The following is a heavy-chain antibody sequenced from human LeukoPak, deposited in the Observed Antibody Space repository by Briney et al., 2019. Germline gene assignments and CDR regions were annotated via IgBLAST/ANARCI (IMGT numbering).Heavy chain of an antibody. CDR2: INHSGST. V-gene: IGHV4-34*01. Sequence: KSSETLSLTCAVYGGSFSGYYWSWIRQPPGKGLEWIGEINHSGSTNYNPSLKSRVTISVDTSKSQFSLKLSSVTAADTAVYYCARGRYCSSTSCYFFGYWGQGTLVTVSS. CDR3: ARGRYCSSTSCYFFGY. J-gene: IGHJ4*02. CDR1: GGSFSGYY. D-gene: IGHD2-2*01.